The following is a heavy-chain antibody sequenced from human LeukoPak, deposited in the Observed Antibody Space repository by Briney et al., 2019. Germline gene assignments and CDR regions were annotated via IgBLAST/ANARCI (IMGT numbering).Heavy chain of an antibody. Sequence: GRSLRLSCAAAGFTFSSYGMHWVRQAPGKGLEWVAVIWYDGSNKYYADSVKGRFTISRDNSKNTLYLQMNSLRAEDTAVYYCARELSYGDYGDYWGQGTLVTVSS. CDR1: GFTFSSYG. J-gene: IGHJ4*02. CDR2: IWYDGSNK. V-gene: IGHV3-33*01. D-gene: IGHD4-17*01. CDR3: ARELSYGDYGDY.